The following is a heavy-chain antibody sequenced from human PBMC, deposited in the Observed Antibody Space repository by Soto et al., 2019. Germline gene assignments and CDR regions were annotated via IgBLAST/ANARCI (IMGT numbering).Heavy chain of an antibody. J-gene: IGHJ6*02. Sequence: SETLSLTCAVYGGSFSGYYWSWIRQPPGKGLEWIGEINHSGSTNYNPSLKSRVTISVDTSKNQFSLKLSSVTAADTAVYYCARGRLRYFDPHRGGYYYYGKDVWGQEKTVTVS. CDR3: ARGRLRYFDPHRGGYYYYGKDV. V-gene: IGHV4-34*01. D-gene: IGHD3-9*01. CDR1: GGSFSGYY. CDR2: INHSGST.